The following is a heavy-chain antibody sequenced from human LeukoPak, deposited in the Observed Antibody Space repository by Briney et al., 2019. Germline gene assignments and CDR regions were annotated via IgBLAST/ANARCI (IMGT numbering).Heavy chain of an antibody. CDR3: ATGRQCGY. Sequence: GGSLRLSCAVSGFTSSSYWMSWVRQAPGKGLEWVANIKQDGSEKYYVDSVKGRFTISRDNAKNSLFLQMNSLRAEDTAVYYCATGRQCGYWGQGTLVTVSS. V-gene: IGHV3-7*03. J-gene: IGHJ4*02. CDR2: IKQDGSEK. CDR1: GFTSSSYW. D-gene: IGHD4-11*01.